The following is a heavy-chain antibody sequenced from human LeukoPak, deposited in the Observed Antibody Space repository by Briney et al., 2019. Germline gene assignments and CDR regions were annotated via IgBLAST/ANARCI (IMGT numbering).Heavy chain of an antibody. CDR1: GYTFTSYG. CDR2: ISAYNGNT. J-gene: IGHJ5*02. D-gene: IGHD3-3*01. Sequence: GASVKVSCKASGYTFTSYGISWVRQAPGQGLEWMGWISAYNGNTNYAQKLQGRVTMTTDTSTSTAYMELRSLGSDDTAVYYCARDSLPNYDFWSGYYSNWFDPWGQGTLVTVSS. V-gene: IGHV1-18*01. CDR3: ARDSLPNYDFWSGYYSNWFDP.